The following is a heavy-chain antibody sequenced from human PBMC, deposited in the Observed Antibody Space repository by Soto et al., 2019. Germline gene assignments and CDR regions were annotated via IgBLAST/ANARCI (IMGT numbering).Heavy chain of an antibody. CDR3: ARDRVAVAGWNYYYYGMDV. V-gene: IGHV3-30-3*01. CDR1: GFTFSSYA. D-gene: IGHD6-19*01. Sequence: PVGSLRLSCAASGFTFSSYAMHWVRQAPGKGLEWVAVISYDGSNKYYADSVKGRFTISRDNSKNTLYLQMNSLRDEDTAVYYCARDRVAVAGWNYYYYGMDVWGQGTTVTVSS. CDR2: ISYDGSNK. J-gene: IGHJ6*02.